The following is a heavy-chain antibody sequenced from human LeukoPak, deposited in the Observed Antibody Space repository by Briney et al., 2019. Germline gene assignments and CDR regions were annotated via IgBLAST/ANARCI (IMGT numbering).Heavy chain of an antibody. CDR2: IKQDGSEK. J-gene: IGHJ4*02. Sequence: GGSLRLSCTACGFTFSSYWMSWVRQAPGKGLEWVANIKQDGSEKYYVDSVKGRFTISRDNAKNSLYLQMNSLRAEDTAVYYCARDIVVVRYWGQGALVTVSS. V-gene: IGHV3-7*01. CDR3: ARDIVVVRY. D-gene: IGHD2-2*01. CDR1: GFTFSSYW.